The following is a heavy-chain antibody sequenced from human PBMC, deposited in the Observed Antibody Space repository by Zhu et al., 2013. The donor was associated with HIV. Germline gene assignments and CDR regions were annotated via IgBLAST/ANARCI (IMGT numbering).Heavy chain of an antibody. CDR2: IIPIFRTA. Sequence: QVQLVQSGAEVKKPGASVKVSCKASAYTLTNFAISWVRQAPGQGLEWMGGIIPIFRTADYTQKFQGRVTITADDSMSTAYMELSSLRSDDTAVYYCARGERTTATTIDWLDPWGQGTLVTVSS. J-gene: IGHJ5*02. CDR3: ARGERTTATTIDWLDP. CDR1: AYTLTNFA. V-gene: IGHV1-69*13. D-gene: IGHD4-4*01.